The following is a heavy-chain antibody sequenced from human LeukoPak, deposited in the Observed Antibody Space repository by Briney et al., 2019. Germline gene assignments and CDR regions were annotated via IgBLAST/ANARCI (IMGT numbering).Heavy chain of an antibody. CDR2: ISYDGSNK. D-gene: IGHD3-22*01. CDR3: AREGIYYDSSGYYYSFDY. Sequence: GGSLRLSCAASGFTFSSYAMHWVRQAPGKGLEWVAVISYDGSNKYYADSVKGRFTISRDNSKNTLYLQMNSLRAEDTAVYYCAREGIYYDSSGYYYSFDYWGQGTLVTVSS. CDR1: GFTFSSYA. J-gene: IGHJ4*02. V-gene: IGHV3-30-3*01.